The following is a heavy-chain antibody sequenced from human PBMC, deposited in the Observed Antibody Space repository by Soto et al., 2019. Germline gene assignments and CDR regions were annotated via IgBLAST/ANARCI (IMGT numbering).Heavy chain of an antibody. Sequence: QISLKESGPTLVQPTQTLTLTCTFSGFSLTSNGVGVGWIRQPPGKALEWLALIYWDDTERYSPSLKTRLTITKDTSKNQVVLTMTNMDPVDTATYYCAHCTLHDYGDYDPGTSHVFDSWGQGTLVTVSS. CDR3: AHCTLHDYGDYDPGTSHVFDS. J-gene: IGHJ4*02. CDR2: IYWDDTE. CDR1: GFSLTSNGVG. D-gene: IGHD4-17*01. V-gene: IGHV2-5*02.